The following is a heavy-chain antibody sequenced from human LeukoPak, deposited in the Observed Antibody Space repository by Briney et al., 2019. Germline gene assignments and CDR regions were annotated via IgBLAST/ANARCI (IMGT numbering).Heavy chain of an antibody. V-gene: IGHV1-46*01. CDR1: GYTFTSYG. CDR2: INPSGGST. J-gene: IGHJ4*02. CDR3: AREGATTFGGGFDY. D-gene: IGHD1-26*01. Sequence: GASVKVSCKASGYTFTSYGISWVRQAPGQGLEWMGIINPSGGSTSYAQKLQGRVTMTRDMSTSTVYMELSSLRSEDTAVYYCAREGATTFGGGFDYWGQGTLVTVSS.